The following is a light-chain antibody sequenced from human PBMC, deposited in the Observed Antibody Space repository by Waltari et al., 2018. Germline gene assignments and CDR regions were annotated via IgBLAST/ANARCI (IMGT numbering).Light chain of an antibody. V-gene: IGKV3-15*01. J-gene: IGKJ4*01. CDR1: QRVTTD. Sequence: ENLLTQSRVALSVSPGETVTRSCSASQRVTTDFAWYQHQHGQSPRLLIYSSSPRPTGIPAMFPGSVSGTQFTLTLTDLQPGDFALYFCQQYNSWPLTFGGGPKVAIK. CDR2: SSS. CDR3: QQYNSWPLT.